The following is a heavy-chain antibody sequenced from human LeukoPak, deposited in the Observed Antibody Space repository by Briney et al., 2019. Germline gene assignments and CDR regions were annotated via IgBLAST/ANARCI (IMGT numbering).Heavy chain of an antibody. J-gene: IGHJ4*02. V-gene: IGHV1-2*02. CDR1: GYTFTGYY. CDR2: INPNSGGT. D-gene: IGHD5-18*01. CDR3: AREVEDTAMVTGYFDY. Sequence: ASVKVSCKASGYTFTGYYMHGVRQAPGQGLEWMGWINPNSGGTNYAQKFQGRVTMTRDTSISTAYMELSRLRSDDTAVYYCAREVEDTAMVTGYFDYWGQGTLVTVSS.